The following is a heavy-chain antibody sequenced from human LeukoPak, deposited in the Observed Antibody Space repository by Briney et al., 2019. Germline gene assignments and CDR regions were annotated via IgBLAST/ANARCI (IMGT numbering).Heavy chain of an antibody. D-gene: IGHD1-1*01. CDR2: IKQDGSEK. Sequence: GGSLRLSCAASGFTLSNNWMSWVRQAPGKGLEWVANIKQDGSEKYYLDSVKGRFTISRDNAKNSLYLQMNSLRAEDTAIYYCARYCTFRACSGTKFDYWGQGTLVTVSS. CDR3: ARYCTFRACSGTKFDY. J-gene: IGHJ4*02. CDR1: GFTLSNNW. V-gene: IGHV3-7*01.